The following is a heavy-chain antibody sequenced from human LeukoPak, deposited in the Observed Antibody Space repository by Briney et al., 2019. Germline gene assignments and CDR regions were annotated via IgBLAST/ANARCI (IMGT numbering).Heavy chain of an antibody. J-gene: IGHJ3*02. V-gene: IGHV3-23*01. Sequence: QTGGSLRLSCAASGFTFSSYAMSWVRQAPGKGLEWVSAISGSGGSTYYADSVKGRFTISRDNSKNTLYLQMNSLRAEDTAVYYCAKEVRVKVVVIAYIPSGAFDIWGQGTMVTVSS. CDR2: ISGSGGST. CDR3: AKEVRVKVVVIAYIPSGAFDI. D-gene: IGHD2-21*01. CDR1: GFTFSSYA.